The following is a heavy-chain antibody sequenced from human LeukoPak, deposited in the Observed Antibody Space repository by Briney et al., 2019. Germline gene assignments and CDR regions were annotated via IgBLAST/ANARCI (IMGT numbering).Heavy chain of an antibody. Sequence: SETLSLTCTVSGGSISSYYWSWIRQPPGKGLEWIGYIYYSGSTNYNPSLKSRVTISVDTSKNQFSLKLSSVTAADTAVYYCAREVVVAGQNAFDIWGQGTMVTVSS. J-gene: IGHJ3*02. CDR3: AREVVVAGQNAFDI. V-gene: IGHV4-59*01. CDR1: GGSISSYY. D-gene: IGHD2-15*01. CDR2: IYYSGST.